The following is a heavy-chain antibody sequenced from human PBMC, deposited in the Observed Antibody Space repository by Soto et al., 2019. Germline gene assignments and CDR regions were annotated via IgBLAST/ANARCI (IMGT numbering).Heavy chain of an antibody. CDR1: GFTFSSSW. J-gene: IGHJ4*02. Sequence: EVQLVESGGGLVQHGGSLRLSCAASGFTFSSSWMNWVRQAPGRGLEWVANIKQGGNERHYVDSVKGRFTISRDNAKNSLHLQMNTLRAEDTAVYYCARDSGAVPLDYWGQGTLVTVSS. CDR2: IKQGGNER. D-gene: IGHD3-10*01. CDR3: ARDSGAVPLDY. V-gene: IGHV3-7*03.